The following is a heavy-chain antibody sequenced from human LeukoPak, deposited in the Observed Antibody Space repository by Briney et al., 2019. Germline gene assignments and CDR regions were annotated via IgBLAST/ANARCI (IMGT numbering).Heavy chain of an antibody. V-gene: IGHV1-24*01. Sequence: ASVKVSCKVSGYTLTELSMHWVRQAPGKGLEWMGGFDPEDGETIYAQKFQGRVTMAEDTSTDTAYMELSSLRSEDTAVYYCATSGSYYSRWFDPWGQGTLVTVSS. J-gene: IGHJ5*02. CDR1: GYTLTELS. CDR3: ATSGSYYSRWFDP. D-gene: IGHD3-10*01. CDR2: FDPEDGET.